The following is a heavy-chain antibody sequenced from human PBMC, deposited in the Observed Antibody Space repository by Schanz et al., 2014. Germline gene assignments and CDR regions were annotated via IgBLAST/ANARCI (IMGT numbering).Heavy chain of an antibody. Sequence: VQLVESGGGVVQPGRSLRLSCAASGFTFSGHAMNWVRQAPGTGLEWVSAISGSGSGTYYADSVRGRFTISRDSSKNTLFLQMNSLRAEDTAVYYCAKGQLLSYYFDYWGQGTLVTVSS. J-gene: IGHJ4*02. D-gene: IGHD2-21*01. CDR2: ISGSGSGT. V-gene: IGHV3-23*04. CDR1: GFTFSGHA. CDR3: AKGQLLSYYFDY.